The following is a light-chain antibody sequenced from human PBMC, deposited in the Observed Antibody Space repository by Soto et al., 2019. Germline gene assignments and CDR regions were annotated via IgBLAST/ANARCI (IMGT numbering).Light chain of an antibody. J-gene: IGLJ1*01. CDR1: SSDVGAYNY. Sequence: QSVLTQPASVSGSPGQSITISCTGTSSDVGAYNYVSWYQHNPGKAPKLMIYEVSKRPSGVSNRFSGSKSGNTASLTISGLQAEDEADYYCCSYAGSSTYVFGTGTKVTV. CDR2: EVS. V-gene: IGLV2-23*02. CDR3: CSYAGSSTYV.